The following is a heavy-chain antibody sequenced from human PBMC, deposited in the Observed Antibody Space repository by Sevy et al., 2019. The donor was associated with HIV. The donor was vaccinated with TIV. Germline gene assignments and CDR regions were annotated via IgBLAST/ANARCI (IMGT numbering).Heavy chain of an antibody. J-gene: IGHJ2*01. D-gene: IGHD4-17*01. Sequence: QLGGSLRLSCAASGFTFSSYAMHWVRQAPGKGLEWVAVISYDGSNKYYADSVKGRFTISRDNSKNTLYLQMNSLRAEDTAVYYCARAYGPRPATVTPLYWYFDLWGRGTLVTVSS. CDR3: ARAYGPRPATVTPLYWYFDL. CDR1: GFTFSSYA. V-gene: IGHV3-30-3*01. CDR2: ISYDGSNK.